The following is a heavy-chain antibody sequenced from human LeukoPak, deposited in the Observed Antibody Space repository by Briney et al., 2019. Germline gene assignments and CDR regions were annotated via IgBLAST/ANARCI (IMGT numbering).Heavy chain of an antibody. CDR2: ISGSGGST. V-gene: IGHV3-23*01. J-gene: IGHJ3*02. D-gene: IGHD1-26*01. CDR1: GFTFSSYA. Sequence: PGGSLRLSCAASGFTFSSYAMSWVRQAPGKGLEWVSGISGSGGSTYYADSVKGRFTISRDNSKNTLYLQMNSLRAEDTAVYYCAKMGLSWELPQWVGSFDIWGQGTMVTVSS. CDR3: AKMGLSWELPQWVGSFDI.